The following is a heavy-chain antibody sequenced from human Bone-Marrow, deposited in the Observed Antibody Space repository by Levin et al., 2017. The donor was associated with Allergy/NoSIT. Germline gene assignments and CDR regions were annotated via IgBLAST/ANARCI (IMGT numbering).Heavy chain of an antibody. CDR1: GFTFSSYA. CDR2: ISGSGGST. V-gene: IGHV3-23*01. J-gene: IGHJ6*03. D-gene: IGHD4-17*01. CDR3: AKPGGLTVTSRYYYMDV. Sequence: GESLKISCAASGFTFSSYAMSWVRQAPGKGLEWVSAISGSGGSTYYADSVKGRFTISRDNSKNTLYLQMNSLRAEDTAVYYCAKPGGLTVTSRYYYMDVWGKGTTVTVSS.